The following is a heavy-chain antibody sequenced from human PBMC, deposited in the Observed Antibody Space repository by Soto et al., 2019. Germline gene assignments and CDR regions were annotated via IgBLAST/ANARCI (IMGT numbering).Heavy chain of an antibody. CDR2: IYHSGST. J-gene: IGHJ4*02. CDR3: ASSEGSRTLAPFDY. Sequence: SETLSLTCAVSSGSISSSNWWSWVRQPPGKGLEWIGEIYHSGSTNYNPSLKSRVTISVDKSKNQFSLKLSSVTAADTAVYYCASSEGSRTLAPFDYWGQGTLVTVSS. V-gene: IGHV4-4*02. D-gene: IGHD3-16*01. CDR1: SGSISSSNW.